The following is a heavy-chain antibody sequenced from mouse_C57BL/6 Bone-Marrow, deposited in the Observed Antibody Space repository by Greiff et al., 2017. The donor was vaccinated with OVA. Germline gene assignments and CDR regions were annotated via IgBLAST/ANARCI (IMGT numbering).Heavy chain of an antibody. J-gene: IGHJ1*03. D-gene: IGHD1-1*01. V-gene: IGHV1-81*01. CDR3: GTVVATFLYFDV. Sequence: VQLVESGAELARPGASVKLSCKASGYTFTSYGISWVKQRTGQGLEWIGEIYPRSGNTYYNEKLKGKATLTADKSSSTAYMELRSLTSEDSAVYFCGTVVATFLYFDVWCTGTTVTVSS. CDR1: GYTFTSYG. CDR2: IYPRSGNT.